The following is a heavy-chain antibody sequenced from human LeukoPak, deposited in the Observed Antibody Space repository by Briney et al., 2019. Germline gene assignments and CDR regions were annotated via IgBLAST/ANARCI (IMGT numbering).Heavy chain of an antibody. D-gene: IGHD3-10*01. Sequence: PGGSLRLSCAASGFTFSAYDMHWVRQVIGESPEWVSGIGTAGDTYYADSAKGRFIISRENAKNSLYLQMNSLRAGDTALYYCSRDRLGSASDTFDLWGQGTMVTVSS. V-gene: IGHV3-13*01. CDR1: GFTFSAYD. CDR2: IGTAGDT. J-gene: IGHJ3*01. CDR3: SRDRLGSASDTFDL.